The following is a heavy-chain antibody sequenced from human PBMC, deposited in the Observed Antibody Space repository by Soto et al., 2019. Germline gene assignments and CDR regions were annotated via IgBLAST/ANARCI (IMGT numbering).Heavy chain of an antibody. CDR3: ARHSLALRKNNWFDP. CDR1: GDYIICSYFY. CDR2: IFYLGSS. Sequence: SETLSLTCPVFGDYIICSYFYWGWVRKPPGKGLEWIGSIFYLGSSYYNPSLKSRVTMSVDTSKNQFSLRLRSVTAADTALYFCARHSLALRKNNWFDPWGQGIMVTVSS. V-gene: IGHV4-39*01. J-gene: IGHJ5*02. D-gene: IGHD3-3*02.